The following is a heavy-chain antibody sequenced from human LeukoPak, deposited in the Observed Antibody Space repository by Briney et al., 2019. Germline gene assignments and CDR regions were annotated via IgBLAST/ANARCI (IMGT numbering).Heavy chain of an antibody. J-gene: IGHJ4*02. V-gene: IGHV1-69*08. Sequence: ASVKVSCKASGGTFSSYTISWVRPPPGQGLEWMGRIIPILGKANYAQKLQGRVTMTTHTSTSTAYMDLRSLRSDGTAVYDWPRDPRGVAVAGPLDYWGQGTLVTVSS. D-gene: IGHD6-19*01. CDR2: IIPILGKA. CDR3: PRDPRGVAVAGPLDY. CDR1: GGTFSSYT.